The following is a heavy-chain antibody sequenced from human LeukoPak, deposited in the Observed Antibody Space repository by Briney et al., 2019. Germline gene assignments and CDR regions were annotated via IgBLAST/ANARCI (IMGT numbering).Heavy chain of an antibody. CDR1: GFTFDDYA. Sequence: PGGSLRLSCAASGFTFDDYAMHWVRQAPGKGLEWVAVISYDGSNKYYADFVKGRFTISRDNSKNTLYLQMNSLRAEDTAVYYCARPTTRIVATTGFDYWGQGTLVTVSS. CDR3: ARPTTRIVATTGFDY. J-gene: IGHJ4*02. V-gene: IGHV3-30*04. D-gene: IGHD5-12*01. CDR2: ISYDGSNK.